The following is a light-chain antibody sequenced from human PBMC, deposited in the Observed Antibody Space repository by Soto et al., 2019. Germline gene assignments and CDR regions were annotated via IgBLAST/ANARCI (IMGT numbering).Light chain of an antibody. J-gene: IGKJ1*01. V-gene: IGKV1-39*01. CDR1: QGISTY. CDR3: QQNYSATWT. Sequence: DIQITQSPSSLSASVGYRLTITCRASQGISTYLNWYQQKPGKAPKLLIYAASTLQSGVPSRFSGSGSETDFTLTISSLQPEDFATYSCQQNYSATWTFGQGTKVDIK. CDR2: AAS.